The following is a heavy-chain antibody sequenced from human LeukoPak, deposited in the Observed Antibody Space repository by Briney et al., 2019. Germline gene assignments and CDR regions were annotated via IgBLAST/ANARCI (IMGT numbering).Heavy chain of an antibody. D-gene: IGHD3-22*01. Sequence: PGGSLRLSCSASGFPFSSYAMHWVRQAPGKGLEWVSYISSSGRTIYYADSVKGRFTISRDNAKNSLYLQMSDLRAEDTAVYYCARDLRKLSTGYSLYYFDYWGQGTLVTVSS. V-gene: IGHV3-48*04. CDR3: ARDLRKLSTGYSLYYFDY. J-gene: IGHJ4*02. CDR1: GFPFSSYA. CDR2: ISSSGRTI.